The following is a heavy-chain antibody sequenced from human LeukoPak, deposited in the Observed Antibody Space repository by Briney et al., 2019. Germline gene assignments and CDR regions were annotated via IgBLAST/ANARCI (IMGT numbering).Heavy chain of an antibody. CDR3: ARDRYSLYSGSYYLDLPFDY. J-gene: IGHJ4*02. D-gene: IGHD1-26*01. CDR2: ISAYNGNT. V-gene: IGHV1-18*04. CDR1: GYTFTGYY. Sequence: ASVKVSCKASGYTFTGYYMHWVRQAPGQGLEWMGWISAYNGNTNYAQKLQGRVTMTTDTSTSTAYMELRSLRSDDTAVYYCARDRYSLYSGSYYLDLPFDYWGQGTLVTVSS.